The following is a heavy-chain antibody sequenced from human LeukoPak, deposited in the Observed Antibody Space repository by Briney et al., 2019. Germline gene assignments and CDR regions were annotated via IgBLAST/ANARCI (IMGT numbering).Heavy chain of an antibody. Sequence: PSETLSLTCTVSGGSSSETTYYWTWIRQPPGKGLEWIASIYFSETKYNPSLKSRVTISGDTSKIQFSLKLSSVTAADTAVYYCASPSKLVISRGGFDIWGQGTVVTVSA. CDR2: IYFSET. J-gene: IGHJ3*02. CDR1: GGSSSETTYY. V-gene: IGHV4-39*01. D-gene: IGHD3-22*01. CDR3: ASPSKLVISRGGFDI.